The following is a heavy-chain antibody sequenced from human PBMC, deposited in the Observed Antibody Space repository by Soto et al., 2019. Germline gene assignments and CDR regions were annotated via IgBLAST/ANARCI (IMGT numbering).Heavy chain of an antibody. J-gene: IGHJ5*02. D-gene: IGHD6-13*01. CDR1: GYTFTSYA. Sequence: ASVKVSCKASGYTFTSYAMHWVRQAPGQRLEWMGWINAGNDNTKYSQKFQGRVTITRDTSASTAYMELSSLRSEDTAVYYFARGAAWTNNWFDPWGQGTLVTVSS. CDR3: ARGAAWTNNWFDP. CDR2: INAGNDNT. V-gene: IGHV1-3*01.